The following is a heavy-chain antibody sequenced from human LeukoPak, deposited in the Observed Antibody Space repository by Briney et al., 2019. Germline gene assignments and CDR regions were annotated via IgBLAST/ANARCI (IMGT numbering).Heavy chain of an antibody. V-gene: IGHV4-61*02. D-gene: IGHD2-8*01. J-gene: IGHJ2*01. CDR3: ARSANGDMRYFDL. CDR2: IYTSGST. CDR1: GGSISSGSYY. Sequence: SETLSLTCTVSGGSISSGSYYWSWIRQPAGKGLEWIGRIYTSGSTNYNPSLKSRVTISVDTSKNQFSLKLSSVTAADTAVYYCARSANGDMRYFDLWGRGTLVTVSS.